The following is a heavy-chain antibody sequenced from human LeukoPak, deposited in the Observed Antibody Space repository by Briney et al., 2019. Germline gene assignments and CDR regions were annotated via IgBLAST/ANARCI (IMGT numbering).Heavy chain of an antibody. CDR1: GGSISSGGYY. J-gene: IGHJ4*02. CDR2: IYYSGSA. D-gene: IGHD4-23*01. CDR3: VSELYGGNFD. Sequence: SETLSLTCTVSGGSISSGGYYWSWIRQHPGKGLEWIGYIYYSGSAYYNPSLKSRVTISVDTSKNQFSLKLSSATAADTAVYYCVSELYGGNFDWGQGTLVTVSS. V-gene: IGHV4-31*03.